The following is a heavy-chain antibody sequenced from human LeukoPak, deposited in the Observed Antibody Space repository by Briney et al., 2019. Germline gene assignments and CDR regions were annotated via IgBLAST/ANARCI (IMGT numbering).Heavy chain of an antibody. CDR3: ARAGTAKYYYYGMDV. CDR2: IYYSGST. V-gene: IGHV4-59*01. Sequence: SQTLSLTCTVSGGSISSYYWSWIRQPPGKGLEWIGNIYYSGSTNYNPSLKSRVTISVDTSRNQFSLKLSSVTATDTAVYYCARAGTAKYYYYGMDVWGQGTTVTVSS. J-gene: IGHJ6*02. CDR1: GGSISSYY. D-gene: IGHD2-21*02.